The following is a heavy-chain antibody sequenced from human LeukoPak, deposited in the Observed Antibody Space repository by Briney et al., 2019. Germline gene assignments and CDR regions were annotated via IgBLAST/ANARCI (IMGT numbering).Heavy chain of an antibody. D-gene: IGHD6-13*01. J-gene: IGHJ6*02. CDR3: SGPQAAAVPFSYYYYGMDV. Sequence: SVKVSCKASGGTFSRYAISWVRQSPGQGREWMGRIIPILGIANYAQKFQGRVTITSDKSTSTAYMELSSLRSDDTAVYYCSGPQAAAVPFSYYYYGMDVWGQGTTVTVSS. CDR2: IIPILGIA. V-gene: IGHV1-69*04. CDR1: GGTFSRYA.